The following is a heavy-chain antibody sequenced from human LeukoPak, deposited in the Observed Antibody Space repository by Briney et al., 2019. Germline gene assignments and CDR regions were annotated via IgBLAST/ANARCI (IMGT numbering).Heavy chain of an antibody. V-gene: IGHV3-30*02. CDR3: AKETYCSSTSCRSQYFQH. Sequence: GGSLRLSCAASGFTFSSYSMHWVRQAPGKGLEWVAFIRYDGSNKYYADSVKGRFTISRDNSKNTLYLQMNSLRAEDTAVYYCAKETYCSSTSCRSQYFQHWGQGTLVTVSS. CDR1: GFTFSSYS. D-gene: IGHD2-2*01. J-gene: IGHJ1*01. CDR2: IRYDGSNK.